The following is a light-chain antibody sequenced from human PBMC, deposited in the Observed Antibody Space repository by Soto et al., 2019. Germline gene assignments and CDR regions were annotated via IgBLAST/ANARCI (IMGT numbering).Light chain of an antibody. V-gene: IGKV1-5*01. CDR2: DAY. CDR1: QSISSW. J-gene: IGKJ1*01. Sequence: DIQMTQSPSTLSASVGDRVTITCRASQSISSWLAWYQHKPGKAPKLLIYDAYSLESGVPSRFSGSESGTEFTLTINSLQPDDFATYYCQQYKSYPWTFGQGTKGEIK. CDR3: QQYKSYPWT.